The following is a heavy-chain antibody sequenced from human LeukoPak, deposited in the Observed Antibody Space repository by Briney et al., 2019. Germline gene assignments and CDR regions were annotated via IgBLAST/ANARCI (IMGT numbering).Heavy chain of an antibody. V-gene: IGHV4-59*01. Sequence: SETLSLTCTVSGGSISSYYWSWIRQPPGKGLEWIGYIYYSGSTNYNPSLKSRVTISVDTSKNQFSLKLSSVAAADTAVYYCARARGRMVRGVIATYYFDYWGQGTLVTVSS. CDR3: ARARGRMVRGVIATYYFDY. J-gene: IGHJ4*02. CDR2: IYYSGST. CDR1: GGSISSYY. D-gene: IGHD3-10*01.